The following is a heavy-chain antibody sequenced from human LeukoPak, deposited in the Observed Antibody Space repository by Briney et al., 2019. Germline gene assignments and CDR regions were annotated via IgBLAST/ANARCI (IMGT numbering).Heavy chain of an antibody. CDR2: ISYDGSNK. D-gene: IGHD5-12*01. Sequence: GRSLRLSCAASGFIFRTYTMHWVRQAPGKGLEWVAVISYDGSNKYYADSVKGRFTISRDNSKNTLYLQMNSLRAEDTAVYYCAKQATGSFDYWGQGTLVTVSS. V-gene: IGHV3-30*18. CDR3: AKQATGSFDY. J-gene: IGHJ4*02. CDR1: GFIFRTYT.